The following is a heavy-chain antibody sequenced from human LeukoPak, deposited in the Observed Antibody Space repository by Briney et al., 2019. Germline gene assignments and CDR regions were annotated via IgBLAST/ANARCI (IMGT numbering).Heavy chain of an antibody. CDR3: ARRAADDAFDI. Sequence: SETLSLTCTVSGGSISSYCWSWIRQPPGKGLEWIGYIYYSGSTNYNPSLNSRVTISVDRSKNQFSLKLSSVTAADTAMYYCARRAADDAFDIWGQGTMVTASS. J-gene: IGHJ3*02. V-gene: IGHV4-59*08. CDR1: GGSISSYC. CDR2: IYYSGST.